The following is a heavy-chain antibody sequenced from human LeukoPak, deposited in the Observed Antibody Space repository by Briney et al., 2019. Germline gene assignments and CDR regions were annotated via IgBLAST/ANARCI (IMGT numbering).Heavy chain of an antibody. V-gene: IGHV4-59*01. CDR2: INYSGST. CDR1: GGSIISYY. J-gene: IGHJ3*02. CDR3: ARAYCSGGSCYYAFDI. D-gene: IGHD2-15*01. Sequence: SETLSLTCTVSGGSIISYYWSWIRQPPGKGLECIGYINYSGSTNYNPSLKSRVTISVDTSKNQFSLKLSSVTAADTAVYYCARAYCSGGSCYYAFDIWGQGTLVTVSS.